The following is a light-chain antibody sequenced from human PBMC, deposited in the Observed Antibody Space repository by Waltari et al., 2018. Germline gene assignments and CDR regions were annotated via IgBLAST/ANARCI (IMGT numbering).Light chain of an antibody. CDR2: DVS. Sequence: QSALTQPASVSGSPGQSITISCTGTSSDVGSYNYVSWYQQHPSKAPNLMLYDVSCRPAGVSNRCSGSKSGNTASLTISVLQAEDEADYYCSSYITTNTLELFGGGTSLTVL. V-gene: IGLV2-14*03. CDR3: SSYITTNTLEL. J-gene: IGLJ2*01. CDR1: SSDVGSYNY.